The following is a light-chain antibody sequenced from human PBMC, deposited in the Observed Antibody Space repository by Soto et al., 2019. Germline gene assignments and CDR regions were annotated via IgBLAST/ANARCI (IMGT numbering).Light chain of an antibody. CDR3: HQFGSSPLDT. CDR2: RAS. J-gene: IGKJ3*01. CDR1: QTISSSF. V-gene: IGKV3-20*01. Sequence: EIVLTQSPGTLSLSPGERATLSCRASQTISSSFLAWYQQKPGQAPRLLIYRASRRAPGIPDRFSGSGSWTYFTLIISRLEPEDFAVYYCHQFGSSPLDTFGPGTKVEIK.